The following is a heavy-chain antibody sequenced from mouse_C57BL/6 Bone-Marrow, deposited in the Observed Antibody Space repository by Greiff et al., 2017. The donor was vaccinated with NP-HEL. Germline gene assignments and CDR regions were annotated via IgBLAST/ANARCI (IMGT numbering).Heavy chain of an antibody. D-gene: IGHD2-1*01. Sequence: DVKLQESVAELVRPGASVKLSCTASGFNIKNTYMHWVKQRPEQGLEWIGRIDPANGNTKYAPKFQGKATITADTSSNTAYLQLSSLTSEDTAIYYCASLLWKLGAWFAYWGQGTLVTVSA. J-gene: IGHJ3*01. V-gene: IGHV14-3*01. CDR2: IDPANGNT. CDR1: GFNIKNTY. CDR3: ASLLWKLGAWFAY.